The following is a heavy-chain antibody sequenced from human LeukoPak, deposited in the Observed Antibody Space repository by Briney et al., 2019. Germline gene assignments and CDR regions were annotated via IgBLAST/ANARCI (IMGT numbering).Heavy chain of an antibody. D-gene: IGHD3-3*01. CDR1: GYTFTSYA. CDR2: INPSGGST. J-gene: IGHJ6*03. CDR3: ARDQSPIYDYYYYYMDV. V-gene: IGHV1-46*01. Sequence: ASVKVSCKASGYTFTSYAMNWVRQAPGQGLEWMGIINPSGGSTSYAQKFQGRVTMTRDMSTSTVYMELSSLRSEDTAVYYCARDQSPIYDYYYYYMDVWGKGTTVTVSS.